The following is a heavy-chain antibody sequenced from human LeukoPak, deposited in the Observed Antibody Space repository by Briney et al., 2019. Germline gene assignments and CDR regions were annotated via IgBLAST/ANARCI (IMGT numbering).Heavy chain of an antibody. CDR2: IIPIFGTA. J-gene: IGHJ4*02. V-gene: IGHV1-69*06. D-gene: IGHD2-15*01. Sequence: ASVTVSCTASGGTFSSYAISWVRQAPGQGLEWMGGIIPIFGTANYAQKFQGRVTITADKSTSTAYMELSSLRSEDTAVYYCARYCSGGSCYFFDYWGQGALVTVSS. CDR1: GGTFSSYA. CDR3: ARYCSGGSCYFFDY.